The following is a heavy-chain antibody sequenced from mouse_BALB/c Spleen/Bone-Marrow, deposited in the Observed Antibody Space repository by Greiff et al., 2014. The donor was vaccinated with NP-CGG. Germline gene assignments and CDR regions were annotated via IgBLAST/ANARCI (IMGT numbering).Heavy chain of an antibody. CDR2: IDPANGNT. CDR3: APYYYGSSQFAY. V-gene: IGHV14-3*02. J-gene: IGHJ3*01. Sequence: EVQLQQSGAELVKPGASVKLSCTASGFNIKDTYMRWVKQRPEQGLEWIGRIDPANGNTKYDPKFQGKATLTADTSSNTAYMQLITLTSADTSVYYCAPYYYGSSQFAYWGQGTLVTVSA. D-gene: IGHD1-1*01. CDR1: GFNIKDTY.